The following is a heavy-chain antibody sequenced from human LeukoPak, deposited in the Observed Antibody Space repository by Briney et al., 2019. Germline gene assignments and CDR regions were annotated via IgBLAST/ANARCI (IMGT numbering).Heavy chain of an antibody. CDR2: ISSSGGNT. J-gene: IGHJ4*02. D-gene: IGHD2-2*03. Sequence: GGSLRLSCAASGFTFGSYGMTWVRQAPGKGLEWVSTISSSGGNTYYADSVKGRFTISRDDSKSTLYLQMNSLRAEDTAVYYCAKRETMDIVVVPAASPLRYWGQGTLVAVSS. V-gene: IGHV3-23*01. CDR1: GFTFGSYG. CDR3: AKRETMDIVVVPAASPLRY.